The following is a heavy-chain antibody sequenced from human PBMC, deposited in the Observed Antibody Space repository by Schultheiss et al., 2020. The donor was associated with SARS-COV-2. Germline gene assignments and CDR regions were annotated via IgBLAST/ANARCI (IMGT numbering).Heavy chain of an antibody. Sequence: VKVSCKASGGTFSSYAISWVRQAPGQGLEWMGGIIPIFGTANYAQKFQGRVTITADESTSTAYMELSSLRSEDTAVYYCALAAIHVHYYYYYGMDVWGQGTTVTVSS. D-gene: IGHD2-2*02. CDR2: IIPIFGTA. V-gene: IGHV1-69*13. CDR3: ALAAIHVHYYYYYGMDV. J-gene: IGHJ6*02. CDR1: GGTFSSYA.